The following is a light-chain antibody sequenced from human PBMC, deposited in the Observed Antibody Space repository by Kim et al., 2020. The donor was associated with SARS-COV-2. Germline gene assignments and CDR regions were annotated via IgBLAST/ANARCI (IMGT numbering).Light chain of an antibody. J-gene: IGKJ4*01. CDR1: QSIGNM. CDR2: EAS. Sequence: ASVGERVTITCRASQSIGNMLAWYQQKPEKAPKFLIYEASSLESGVPSRFSGSGSGTEFTLTISSLQPDDLATYYCQQYTSYPLTFGGGTKVDIK. V-gene: IGKV1-5*03. CDR3: QQYTSYPLT.